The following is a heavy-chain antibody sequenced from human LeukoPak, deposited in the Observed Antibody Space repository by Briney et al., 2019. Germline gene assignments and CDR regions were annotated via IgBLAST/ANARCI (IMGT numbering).Heavy chain of an antibody. D-gene: IGHD3-16*01. CDR2: ISYDGSNK. V-gene: IGHV3-30*03. J-gene: IGHJ4*02. Sequence: GGSLRLSCAASGFTFSSYGMHWVRQAPGKGLEWVAVISYDGSNKYYADSVKGRFTISRDNSKNTLYLQMNSLRAEDTAVYYCARDRSELYGGGYFDYWGQGTLVTVSS. CDR3: ARDRSELYGGGYFDY. CDR1: GFTFSSYG.